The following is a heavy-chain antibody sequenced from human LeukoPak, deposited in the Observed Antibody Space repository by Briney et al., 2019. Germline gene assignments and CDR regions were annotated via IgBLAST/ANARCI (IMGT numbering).Heavy chain of an antibody. Sequence: ASVKVSCKXSGYILTELSMHWVRQAPRKGLEWMGRFDPEDGETIYAQKFQGRVTMTEDTSTDTAYMEPSSLRSEDTAVYYCATQRPDIVLMVYARDAFDIWGQGTMVTVSS. CDR3: ATQRPDIVLMVYARDAFDI. CDR2: FDPEDGET. J-gene: IGHJ3*02. D-gene: IGHD2-8*01. CDR1: GYILTELS. V-gene: IGHV1-24*01.